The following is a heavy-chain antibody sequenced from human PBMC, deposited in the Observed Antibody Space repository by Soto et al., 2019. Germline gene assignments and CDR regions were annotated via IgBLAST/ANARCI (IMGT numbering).Heavy chain of an antibody. V-gene: IGHV1-18*01. CDR3: GRSVGLSYGMDV. D-gene: IGHD1-26*01. J-gene: IGHJ6*02. CDR2: ISAYNGNT. Sequence: QVQLVQSGAEVKKPGASVKVSCKASGYIFASYGISWVRQAPGQGLEWMGWISAYNGNTNYAQKLQGRVTMSTATSTSTAYMELRSLRSDDTAVYYCGRSVGLSYGMDVWGQGTTVTVSS. CDR1: GYIFASYG.